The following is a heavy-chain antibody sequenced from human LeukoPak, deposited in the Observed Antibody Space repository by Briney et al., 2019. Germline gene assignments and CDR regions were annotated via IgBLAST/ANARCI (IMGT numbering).Heavy chain of an antibody. CDR3: AKDLLAATIDYYFDY. Sequence: GGSLRLSCAASGFTFSSYAMSWVRQAPGKGLEWVSVISGSGGRTYYADSVKGQFTISRDNSQNTLYVQLNSLRAEDTAVYYCAKDLLAATIDYYFDYWGQGTLVPVPS. CDR2: ISGSGGRT. V-gene: IGHV3-23*01. CDR1: GFTFSSYA. J-gene: IGHJ4*02. D-gene: IGHD5-12*01.